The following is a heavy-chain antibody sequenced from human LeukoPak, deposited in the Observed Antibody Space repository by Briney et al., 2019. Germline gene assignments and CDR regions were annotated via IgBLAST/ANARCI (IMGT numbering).Heavy chain of an antibody. CDR2: IYYSGST. V-gene: IGHV4-59*01. J-gene: IGHJ4*02. CDR1: GGSISSYY. CDR3: ARAGGSYGY. Sequence: SETLSLTCTVSGGSISSYYWSWIRQPPGKGLEWIGYIYYSGSTNYNPSLKGRVTISVDTSKNQFSLKLSSVTAADTAVYYCARAGGSYGYWGQGTLVTVSS. D-gene: IGHD1-26*01.